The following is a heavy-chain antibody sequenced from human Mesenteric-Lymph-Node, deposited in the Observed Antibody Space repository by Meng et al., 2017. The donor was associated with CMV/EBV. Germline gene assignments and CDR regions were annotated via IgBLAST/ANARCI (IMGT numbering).Heavy chain of an antibody. CDR2: INPNSGGT. V-gene: IGHV1-2*02. Sequence: ASVKVSCKASGYTFTGYYMHWVRQAPGQGLEWMGWINPNSGGTNYAQKFQGRVTMTRDTSISTAYMELRSLRSDDTAVYYCARGTSYSSSPRDGDYWGQGTLVTVSS. CDR3: ARGTSYSSSPRDGDY. D-gene: IGHD6-6*01. CDR1: GYTFTGYY. J-gene: IGHJ4*02.